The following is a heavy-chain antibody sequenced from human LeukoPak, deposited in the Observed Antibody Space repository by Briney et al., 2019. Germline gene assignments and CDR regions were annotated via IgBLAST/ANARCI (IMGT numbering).Heavy chain of an antibody. Sequence: GGSLRLSCTASGFTFGDYAMTWVRQAPGKGLEWVGFIRSKAYDGTTGYAASVKGRFTISRDNSKSVAYLQMKSLKIEDTAMYYCTREETNDYSGSGYYGSPPDWGQGALVTVSS. V-gene: IGHV3-49*04. J-gene: IGHJ4*02. CDR3: TREETNDYSGSGYYGSPPD. D-gene: IGHD3-22*01. CDR2: IRSKAYDGTT. CDR1: GFTFGDYA.